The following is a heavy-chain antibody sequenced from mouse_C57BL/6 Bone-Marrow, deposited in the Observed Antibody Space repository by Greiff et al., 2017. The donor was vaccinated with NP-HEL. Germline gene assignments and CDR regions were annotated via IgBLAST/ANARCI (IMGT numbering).Heavy chain of an antibody. CDR1: GYTFTSYW. V-gene: IGHV1-59*01. CDR3: ARKGWFAY. Sequence: QVQLQQPGAELVRPGTSVKLSCKASGYTFTSYWMHWVKQRPGQGLEWIGVIDPSDSYTNYNQKFKGKATLTVDTSSSTAYMQLSSLTSEDSAVYYCARKGWFAYWGQGTLVTVSA. CDR2: IDPSDSYT. J-gene: IGHJ3*01.